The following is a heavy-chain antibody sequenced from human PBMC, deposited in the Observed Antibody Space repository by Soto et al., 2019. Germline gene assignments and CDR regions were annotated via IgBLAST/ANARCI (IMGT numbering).Heavy chain of an antibody. J-gene: IGHJ5*02. CDR1: VGSISISSYA. Sequence: SETLSVTCTFPVGSISISSYAWGWIRQPPGKGLEWIGSIYYSGSTYYNPSLKSRVTISVDTSKNQFSLKLSSVTAADTAVYYGATRTPSLYSSSWTNWFDPWGQGTVVTVSS. CDR3: ATRTPSLYSSSWTNWFDP. V-gene: IGHV4-39*01. CDR2: IYYSGST. D-gene: IGHD6-13*01.